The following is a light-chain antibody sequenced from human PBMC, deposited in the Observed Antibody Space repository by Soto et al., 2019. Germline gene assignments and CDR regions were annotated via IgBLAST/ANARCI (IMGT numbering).Light chain of an antibody. CDR1: QSISDS. V-gene: IGKV1-5*01. J-gene: IGKJ1*01. Sequence: DIQMTQSPCTLSASVGDRVTITCRASQSISDSLACYQQKPGKAPDLLISDVSKLERGVASRFSGSGSGTEFTRTISSLRPDDFATYYCQQYETFSGTFGPGTKVDIK. CDR2: DVS. CDR3: QQYETFSGT.